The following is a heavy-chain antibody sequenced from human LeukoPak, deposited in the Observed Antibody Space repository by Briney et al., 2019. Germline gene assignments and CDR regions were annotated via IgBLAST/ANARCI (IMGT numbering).Heavy chain of an antibody. D-gene: IGHD3-9*01. CDR1: GFTFSISW. V-gene: IGHV3-74*01. J-gene: IGHJ5*02. CDR2: INSDGSRT. Sequence: GGSLRLSCAASGFTFSISWMHWVRQAPGKGLAWVSHINSDGSRTDYADSVRGRFTISRDNSKNTLYLQMNSLRAEDTAVYYCAKDLNVLRYFDARPNWFDPWGQGTLVTVSS. CDR3: AKDLNVLRYFDARPNWFDP.